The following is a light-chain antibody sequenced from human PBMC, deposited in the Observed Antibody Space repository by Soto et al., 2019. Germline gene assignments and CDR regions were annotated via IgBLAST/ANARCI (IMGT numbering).Light chain of an antibody. V-gene: IGKV1-9*01. Sequence: DILLTQSPSSLSASAGDSVTLTCRASQGVSRYLSWYQQKPGRAPILLISAASTLQSGVPARFSGSGSGTDFTLSITRLQPEDFAMYYCQQLNTSPFTFGGGTRVEIK. CDR2: AAS. CDR1: QGVSRY. J-gene: IGKJ4*01. CDR3: QQLNTSPFT.